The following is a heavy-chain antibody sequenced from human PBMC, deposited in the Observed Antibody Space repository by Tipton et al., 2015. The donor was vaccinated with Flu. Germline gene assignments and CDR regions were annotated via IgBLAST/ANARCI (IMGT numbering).Heavy chain of an antibody. CDR3: AKDRGGVVALLAYYYGMDV. D-gene: IGHD2-15*01. J-gene: IGHJ6*02. CDR2: IYSGGNT. Sequence: SGVTVGSNYMNWVRQAPGKGLEWVSVIYSGGNTYYADSVKGRFTISRDNSKNTLHLQMNSLRAGDTAVYYCAKDRGGVVALLAYYYGMDVWGQGTTVPVSS. V-gene: IGHV3-66*02. CDR1: GVTVGSNY.